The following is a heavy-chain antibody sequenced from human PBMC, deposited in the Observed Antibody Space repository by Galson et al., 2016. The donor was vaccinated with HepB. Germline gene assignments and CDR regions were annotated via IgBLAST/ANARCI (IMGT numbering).Heavy chain of an antibody. Sequence: SETLSLTCTVSGGSINSYHWSWIRQPPGKGLEWIGYIHYSGNTNYNPSLKSRVTVSVDTSKNQFSLRLSSVTAADPAVYYCARDYRWELLAYFDYWGQGTLVTVSS. D-gene: IGHD1-26*01. J-gene: IGHJ4*02. CDR2: IHYSGNT. CDR3: ARDYRWELLAYFDY. V-gene: IGHV4-59*01. CDR1: GGSINSYH.